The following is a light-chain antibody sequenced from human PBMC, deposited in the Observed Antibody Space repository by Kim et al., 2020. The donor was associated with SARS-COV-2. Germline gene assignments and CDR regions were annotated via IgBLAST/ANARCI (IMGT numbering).Light chain of an antibody. CDR3: HQGGNWWT. V-gene: IGKV3-11*01. Sequence: DIVLTQSPATLSLSPGERATFSCRASQRVNSNLAWYQQKPGQAPRLLIYGTSNRAVGIPARFSGSGSGTDFTLTISSLEAEDFAVYYCHQGGNWWTFGQGTKVDIK. CDR2: GTS. J-gene: IGKJ1*01. CDR1: QRVNSN.